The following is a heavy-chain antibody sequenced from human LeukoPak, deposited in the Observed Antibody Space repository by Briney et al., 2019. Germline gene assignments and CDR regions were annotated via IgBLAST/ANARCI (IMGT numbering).Heavy chain of an antibody. CDR1: GYSISSGYY. V-gene: IGHV4-38-2*02. CDR3: ARSYYYGSGSYYRGDNWFDP. D-gene: IGHD3-10*01. J-gene: IGHJ5*02. Sequence: SETLSLTCTVSGYSISSGYYWGWIRQPPGKGLEWIGSIYHSGGTYYNPSLKSRVTISLDTSKNQFSLKLSSVTAADTAVYYCARSYYYGSGSYYRGDNWFDPWGQGTLVTVSS. CDR2: IYHSGGT.